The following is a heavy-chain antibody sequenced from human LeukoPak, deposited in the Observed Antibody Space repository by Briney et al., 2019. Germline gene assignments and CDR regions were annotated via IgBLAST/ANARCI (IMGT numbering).Heavy chain of an antibody. J-gene: IGHJ4*02. V-gene: IGHV3-11*01. CDR1: GFTLSDYY. Sequence: GRSLRLSCAASGFTLSDYYMSWIRQAPGKGLEWISYISDSGSTIYYANSVKGRFTISRDNAKNSLYLQMSSLRAEDTAVYYCASSQLSRDGYNPIDYWGQGTLVTVSS. D-gene: IGHD5-12*01. CDR3: ASSQLSRDGYNPIDY. CDR2: ISDSGSTI.